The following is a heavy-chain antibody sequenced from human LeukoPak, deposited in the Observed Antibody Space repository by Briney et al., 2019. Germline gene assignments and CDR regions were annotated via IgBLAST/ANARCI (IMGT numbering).Heavy chain of an antibody. J-gene: IGHJ4*02. V-gene: IGHV3-74*01. CDR1: GFNFSNYW. D-gene: IGHD6-13*01. CDR2: INTDGSSA. Sequence: PGGSLRLSCAASGFNFSNYWMHWVRQAPGKGLVWVSHINTDGSSATYGDPARGRFTVSRDDAKNKLFLQMSSLRVEDMAVYYCARGTAETAGIDYWGQGTLVTVSS. CDR3: ARGTAETAGIDY.